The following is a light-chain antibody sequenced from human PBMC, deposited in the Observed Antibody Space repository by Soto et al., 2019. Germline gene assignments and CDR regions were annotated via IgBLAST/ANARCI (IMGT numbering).Light chain of an antibody. J-gene: IGKJ4*01. CDR1: QSVRTY. V-gene: IGKV3-11*01. Sequence: EIVLTQSPGTLSLSPGERAALSCRASQSVRTYLAWYQQRPGQAPRLLIYDASNRASGIPARFSGSGSGTDFALTISNLEPEDVAAYYCQQRSEWPLTFGGGTKVEI. CDR3: QQRSEWPLT. CDR2: DAS.